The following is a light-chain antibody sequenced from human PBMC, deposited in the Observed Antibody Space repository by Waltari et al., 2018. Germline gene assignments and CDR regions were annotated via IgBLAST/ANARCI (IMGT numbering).Light chain of an antibody. CDR1: SSDVGGYNY. CDR2: EVS. Sequence: QSALTQPASVSGSPGQSITISCTGTSSDVGGYNYVSWYQQHPGKAPKLMIYEVSNRPSGGSNRCSGSKSGNTASLTISRLQAEDEADYYCSSYTSSSTLVVFGGGTKLTVL. CDR3: SSYTSSSTLVV. J-gene: IGLJ2*01. V-gene: IGLV2-14*01.